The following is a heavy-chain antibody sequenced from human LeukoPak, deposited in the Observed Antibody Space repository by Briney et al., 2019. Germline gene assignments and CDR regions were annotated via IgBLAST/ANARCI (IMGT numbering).Heavy chain of an antibody. CDR3: ARGPCEWGWYCLFRYYYYYMDV. CDR2: ISYDGSNK. D-gene: IGHD6-19*01. Sequence: GGSLRLSCAASGFTFSSYAMHWVRQAPGKGLEWVAVISYDGSNKYYADSVKGRFTISRDNSKNTLYLQMNSLRAEDTAVYYCARGPCEWGWYCLFRYYYYYMDVWGKGTTVTVSS. J-gene: IGHJ6*03. CDR1: GFTFSSYA. V-gene: IGHV3-30*04.